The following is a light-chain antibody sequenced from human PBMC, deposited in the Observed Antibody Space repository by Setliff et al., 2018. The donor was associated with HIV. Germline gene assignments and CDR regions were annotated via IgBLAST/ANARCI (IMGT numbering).Light chain of an antibody. CDR2: KAS. V-gene: IGKV1-5*03. J-gene: IGKJ5*01. CDR3: QQYESWPIT. CDR1: QSVDSW. Sequence: DIQTTQSPSTLSASIGDRVTITCRASQSVDSWLAWYQQKPGKAPQLLIYKASNLEGGVPSRFSGSGSGTEFTLTINSLQPDDFATYSCQQYESWPITFGQGTRLEIK.